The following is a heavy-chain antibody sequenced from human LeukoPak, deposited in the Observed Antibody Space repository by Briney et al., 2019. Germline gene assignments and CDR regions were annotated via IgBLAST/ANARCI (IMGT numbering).Heavy chain of an antibody. V-gene: IGHV3-64*01. CDR1: GFTFSSYA. CDR2: ISSNGGST. CDR3: ARANSGSYLANYFDY. D-gene: IGHD1-26*01. Sequence: GGSLRLSCAASGFTFSSYAMHWDRQAPGKGLEYVSAISSNGGSTYYANSVKGRFTISRDNSKNTLYLQMGSLRAEDMAVYYCARANSGSYLANYFDYWGQGTLVTVSS. J-gene: IGHJ4*02.